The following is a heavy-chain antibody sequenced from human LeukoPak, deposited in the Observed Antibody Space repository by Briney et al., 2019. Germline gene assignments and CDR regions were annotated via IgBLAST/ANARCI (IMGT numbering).Heavy chain of an antibody. J-gene: IGHJ5*02. CDR2: IIPIFGTA. CDR1: GGTFSSYA. Sequence: SVKVSCKASGGTFSSYAISWVRQAPGQGLEWMGGIIPIFGTANYAQKFQGRVTITTDESTSTAYMELSSLGSEDTAVYYCAVELELPSGWFDPWGQGTLVTVSS. V-gene: IGHV1-69*05. D-gene: IGHD1-7*01. CDR3: AVELELPSGWFDP.